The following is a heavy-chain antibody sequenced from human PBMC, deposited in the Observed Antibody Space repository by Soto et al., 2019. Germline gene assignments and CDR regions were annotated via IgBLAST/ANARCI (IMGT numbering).Heavy chain of an antibody. CDR1: GFTFSSYA. J-gene: IGHJ6*02. V-gene: IGHV3-30-3*01. D-gene: IGHD3-3*01. Sequence: GGSLRLSCAASGFTFSSYAMRWVRQAPGKGLEWVAVISYDGSNKYYADSAKGRFTISRDNSKNTLYLQMNSLRAEDTAVYYCAREMADVVIIVSYGMDVWGQGTTVTVSS. CDR2: ISYDGSNK. CDR3: AREMADVVIIVSYGMDV.